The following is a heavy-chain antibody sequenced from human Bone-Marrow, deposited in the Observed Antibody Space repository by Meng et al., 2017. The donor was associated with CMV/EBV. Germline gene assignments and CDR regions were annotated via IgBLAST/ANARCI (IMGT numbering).Heavy chain of an antibody. CDR2: IKEDGSER. V-gene: IGHV3-7*01. CDR3: ARVCSGGSCYNY. Sequence: GESRMISCAASGFTFSRYWMSWVRQAPGKGLEWVANIKEDGSERYYVDSVKGRFTISRDNAKISLYLQMNSLRAEDTAVYYCARVCSGGSCYNYWGQGTLVTVSS. CDR1: GFTFSRYW. D-gene: IGHD2-15*01. J-gene: IGHJ4*02.